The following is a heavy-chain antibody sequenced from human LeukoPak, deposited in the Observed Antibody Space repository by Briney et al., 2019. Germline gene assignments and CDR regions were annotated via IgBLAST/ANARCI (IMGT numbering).Heavy chain of an antibody. J-gene: IGHJ4*02. CDR2: IYYSGST. CDR1: GGSVSSGSYY. V-gene: IGHV4-61*01. CDR3: ARGTASQEYCYGLEFDY. D-gene: IGHD5-18*01. Sequence: SETLSLTCTVSGGSVSSGSYYWSWIRQPPGKGLEWIGYIYYSGSTNYSPSLKSRVTISVDTSKNQFSLKLSSVTAADTAVYYCARGTASQEYCYGLEFDYWGQGTLVTVSS.